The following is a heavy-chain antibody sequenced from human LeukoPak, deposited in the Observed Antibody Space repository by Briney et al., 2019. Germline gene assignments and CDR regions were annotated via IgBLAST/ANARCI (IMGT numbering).Heavy chain of an antibody. Sequence: ASVKVSCKASGYTFSIYGFSWVRQAPGQGLEWMGRISVYNGNTNSAQKFQGRVTMTTDTSTSTAHMELRSLRSDDTAVYYCARQGYSGHSQGAADYWGQGTLVTVSS. CDR3: ARQGYSGHSQGAADY. J-gene: IGHJ4*02. D-gene: IGHD4-23*01. CDR1: GYTFSIYG. V-gene: IGHV1-18*01. CDR2: ISVYNGNT.